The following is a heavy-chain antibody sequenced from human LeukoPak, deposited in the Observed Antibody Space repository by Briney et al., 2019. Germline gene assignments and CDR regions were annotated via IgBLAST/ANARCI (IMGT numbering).Heavy chain of an antibody. CDR3: ASTPVAGPRGLDAFDI. CDR2: IYSGGST. Sequence: SGGSLRLSCAASGFTVSSNYMSWVRQAPGKGLEWVPVIYSGGSTYYADSVKGRFTISRDNSKNTLYLQMNSLRAEDTAVYYCASTPVAGPRGLDAFDIWGQGTMVTVSS. V-gene: IGHV3-53*01. J-gene: IGHJ3*02. D-gene: IGHD6-19*01. CDR1: GFTVSSNY.